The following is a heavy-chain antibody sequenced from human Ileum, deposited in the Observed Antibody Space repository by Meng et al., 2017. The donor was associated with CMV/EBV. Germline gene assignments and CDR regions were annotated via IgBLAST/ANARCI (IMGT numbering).Heavy chain of an antibody. J-gene: IGHJ4*02. CDR3: ARGGTYNFWTTYFSFPFDS. CDR1: GYSFTSYW. CDR2: IHPYDSDT. D-gene: IGHD3/OR15-3a*01. Sequence: KVSCKAAGYSFTSYWIGWVRQMPGRGLEWMGIIHPYDSDTRYSPSFQGQVTISVDYSINTAYLQTSSLKASDTAIYYCARGGTYNFWTTYFSFPFDSWGQGTPVTVSS. V-gene: IGHV5-51*01.